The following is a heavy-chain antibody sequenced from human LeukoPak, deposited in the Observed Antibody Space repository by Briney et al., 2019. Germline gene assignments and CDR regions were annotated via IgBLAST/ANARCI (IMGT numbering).Heavy chain of an antibody. V-gene: IGHV4-39*07. CDR1: GGSISSSSYY. CDR2: IYYSGST. J-gene: IGHJ4*02. Sequence: SEPLSLTCTVSGGSISSSSYYWGWIRQPPGKGLEWIGSIYYSGSTYYNPSLKSRVTISVDTSKNQFSLKLSSVTAADTAVYYCARGLGAQGSPPYWGQGTLVTVSS. CDR3: ARGLGAQGSPPY.